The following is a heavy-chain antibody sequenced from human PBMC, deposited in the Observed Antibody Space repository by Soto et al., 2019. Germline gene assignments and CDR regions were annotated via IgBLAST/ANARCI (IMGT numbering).Heavy chain of an antibody. D-gene: IGHD3-10*01. CDR1: GASISSNY. CDR3: ARRLTGRWVRYFDY. V-gene: IGHV4-59*08. CDR2: VYYTGST. J-gene: IGHJ4*02. Sequence: QVQLQESGPGLVKPSETLSLTCTVSGASISSNYWSWIRQPPGKGLEWIGYVYYTGSTNYHPSLKSRVIIPVDTTRNQFPRKLSSVTAADTAVYYCARRLTGRWVRYFDYWGQGTLVTVSS.